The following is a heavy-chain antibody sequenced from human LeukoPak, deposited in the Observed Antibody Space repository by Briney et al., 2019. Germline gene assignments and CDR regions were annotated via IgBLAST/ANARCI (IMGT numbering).Heavy chain of an antibody. V-gene: IGHV4-34*01. D-gene: IGHD2-2*01. CDR3: ARTGLDCSSTSCSNWFDP. J-gene: IGHJ5*02. CDR2: INHSGST. Sequence: PSETLSLTCADYDGSFSGYYWSWIRQPPGKGLEWIGEINHSGSTNYNPSLKSRVTISVDTSKNQFSLKLSSVTAADTAVYYCARTGLDCSSTSCSNWFDPWGQGTLVTVSS. CDR1: DGSFSGYY.